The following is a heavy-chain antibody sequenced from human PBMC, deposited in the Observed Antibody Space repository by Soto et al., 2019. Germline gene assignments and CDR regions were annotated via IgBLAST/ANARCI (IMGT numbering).Heavy chain of an antibody. CDR3: VRVLDSSWDADL. CDR2: IFYTGVT. CDR1: GGSVSNASFY. J-gene: IGHJ2*01. V-gene: IGHV4-61*03. D-gene: IGHD3-22*01. Sequence: QVQLQESGPGLVKPSETLSLTCSVSGGSVSNASFYWTWIRQAPGNGLEYMGYIFYTGVTNYNPSVSSRVTISLYTSKNNFSLKLNTMTAADTAVYYCVRVLDSSWDADLWGRGTLVTVSS.